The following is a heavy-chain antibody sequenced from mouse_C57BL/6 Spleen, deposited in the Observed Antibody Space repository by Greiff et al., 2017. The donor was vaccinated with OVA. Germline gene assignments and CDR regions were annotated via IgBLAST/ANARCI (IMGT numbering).Heavy chain of an antibody. CDR2: IDPENGDT. Sequence: VQLKESGAELVRPGASVKLSCTASGFNIKDDYMHWVKQRPEQGLEWIGWIDPENGDTEYASKFQGKATITADTSSNTAYLQLSSLTSEDTAVYYCTKTVVATGFDYRGQGTTLTVSS. V-gene: IGHV14-4*01. J-gene: IGHJ2*01. CDR1: GFNIKDDY. CDR3: TKTVVATGFDY. D-gene: IGHD1-1*01.